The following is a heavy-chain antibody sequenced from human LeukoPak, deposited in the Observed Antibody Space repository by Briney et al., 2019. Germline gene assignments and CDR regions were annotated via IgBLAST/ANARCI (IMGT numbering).Heavy chain of an antibody. J-gene: IGHJ3*02. V-gene: IGHV4-61*02. CDR1: GGSISSGSYY. CDR3: ARQVTYYDILTGYLGAFDI. CDR2: IYTSGST. Sequence: SETLSLTCTVSGGSISSGSYYWSWIRQPAGKGLEWIGRIYTSGSTNYNPSLKSRVTISEDTSKNQFSLKLSSVTAADTAVYYCARQVTYYDILTGYLGAFDIWGQGTMVTVSS. D-gene: IGHD3-9*01.